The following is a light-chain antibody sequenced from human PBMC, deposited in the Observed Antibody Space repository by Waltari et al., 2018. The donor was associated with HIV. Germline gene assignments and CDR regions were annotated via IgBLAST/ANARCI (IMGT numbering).Light chain of an antibody. CDR3: MQGTHWPPVT. J-gene: IGKJ5*01. V-gene: IGKV2-30*01. CDR2: KVS. Sequence: DVVMTQSPLSLPVTLGQPASISCRSSQSLVYNDGNTYLNWLQQRPGQSPRRLIHKVSNRDSGVPDRFSGSGSGADFTLKISRVEAEDVGVYYCMQGTHWPPVTFGQGTRLEIK. CDR1: QSLVYNDGNTY.